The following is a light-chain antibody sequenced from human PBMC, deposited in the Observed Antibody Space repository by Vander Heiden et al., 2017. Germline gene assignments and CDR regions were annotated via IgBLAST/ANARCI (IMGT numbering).Light chain of an antibody. CDR1: QSVSTT. J-gene: IGKJ2*01. CDR3: QQYNDWPPTYT. CDR2: GAS. V-gene: IGKV3-15*01. Sequence: EIQITQSPATLSVFPGERATLSCRASQSVSTTLAWYQQKPGQAPRLLIYGASTRATGIPARFSGSGSGTEFTLTISGLQSEDFAVYYCQQYNDWPPTYTFGQGTKLEIK.